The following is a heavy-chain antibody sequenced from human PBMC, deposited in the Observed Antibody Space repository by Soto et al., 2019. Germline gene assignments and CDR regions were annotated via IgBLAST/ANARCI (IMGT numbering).Heavy chain of an antibody. J-gene: IGHJ4*02. V-gene: IGHV3-21*01. CDR3: VRHWLATREFDY. CDR1: GFTFSSYS. CDR2: LSSSSGHI. Sequence: WGSLRLSCAASGFTFSSYSMNWVRQAPGKGLEWVSSLSSSSGHIYYADSVKGRFTISRDNAKNSLYLQMNSLRAEDTAVYYCVRHWLATREFDYWGQGTLVTVSS. D-gene: IGHD1-26*01.